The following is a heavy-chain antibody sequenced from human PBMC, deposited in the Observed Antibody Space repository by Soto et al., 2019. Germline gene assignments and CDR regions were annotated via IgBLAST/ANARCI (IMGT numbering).Heavy chain of an antibody. CDR3: ARPAPLVRMVYATTAAYFDY. J-gene: IGHJ4*02. V-gene: IGHV1-69*01. CDR1: GGTFSSYA. CDR2: FIPIFGTA. Sequence: QVQLVQSGAEVKKPGSSVKVSCKASGGTFSSYAISWVRQAPGQGLEWRGGFIPIFGTANYAQKFQGRVTITADESTSTAYLELSSLRSEDTAVNYCARPAPLVRMVYATTAAYFDYWGQGTLVTVSS. D-gene: IGHD2-8*01.